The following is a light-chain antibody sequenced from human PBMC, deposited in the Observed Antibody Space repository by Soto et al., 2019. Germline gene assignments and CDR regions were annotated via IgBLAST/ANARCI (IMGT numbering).Light chain of an antibody. Sequence: DIQMTQSPASLSASVGDRVTITCQASQAVGNSVNWYQQIPGKAPKLLIFAASNLEPGVSSRFSGSGSGTDFSFTISSLQPEDFATYYCHQYDKSPPAFGQGTRLDIK. V-gene: IGKV1-33*01. CDR2: AAS. CDR3: HQYDKSPPA. CDR1: QAVGNS. J-gene: IGKJ5*01.